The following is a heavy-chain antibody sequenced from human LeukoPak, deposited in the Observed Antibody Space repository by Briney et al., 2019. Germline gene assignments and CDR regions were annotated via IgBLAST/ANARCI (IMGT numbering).Heavy chain of an antibody. Sequence: GESLRLSCAASGFTFRSYGMHWVRQAPGKGLELVAFIRYDGSHKYYADSVKGRFTISRDNSKNTLYLQMNNLRAEDTAVFYCAKDFEQNRYISSWLDYWGQGTLVTVSS. CDR3: AKDFEQNRYISSWLDY. CDR1: GFTFRSYG. J-gene: IGHJ4*02. CDR2: IRYDGSHK. V-gene: IGHV3-30*02. D-gene: IGHD6-13*01.